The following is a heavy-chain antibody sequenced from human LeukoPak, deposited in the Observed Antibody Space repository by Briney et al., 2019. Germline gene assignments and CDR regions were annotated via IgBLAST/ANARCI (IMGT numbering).Heavy chain of an antibody. Sequence: GESLKISCKVSGYTFSAYWIGWVRQMPGKGLEWMGFIYPGDSDTRYSPSFQGQVTISVDKSISTAYLQWSSLKASDTAMYYCARTADYGDYALYWGQGTLVTVSS. CDR3: ARTADYGDYALY. CDR1: GYTFSAYW. CDR2: IYPGDSDT. J-gene: IGHJ4*02. D-gene: IGHD4-17*01. V-gene: IGHV5-51*03.